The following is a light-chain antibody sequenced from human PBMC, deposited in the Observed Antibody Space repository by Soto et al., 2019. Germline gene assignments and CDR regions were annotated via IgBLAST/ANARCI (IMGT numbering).Light chain of an antibody. CDR2: AAS. Sequence: EIVMTQSPATLSVSPGERATLSCRASQSVSSNLAWYQQKPGQAPRLLIYAASTRASGIPGRFSGSGSGTEFTLTISSLQSEDFALYYCQQYNNWPPWTFGQGTKVDI. CDR1: QSVSSN. CDR3: QQYNNWPPWT. J-gene: IGKJ1*01. V-gene: IGKV3-15*01.